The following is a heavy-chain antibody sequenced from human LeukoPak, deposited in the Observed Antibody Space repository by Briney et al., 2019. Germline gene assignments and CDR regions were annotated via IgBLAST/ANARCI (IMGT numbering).Heavy chain of an antibody. D-gene: IGHD1-14*01. CDR1: GYSISSGYY. V-gene: IGHV4-38-2*02. Sequence: SGTLSLTCTVSGYSISSGYYWGWIRQPPGKGLEWIGSIYHSGSTYYNPSLKSRVTISVDTSKNQFSLKLSSVTAADTAVYYFASPIPETKPRSYWYFDLGGRGPLVIVSS. CDR2: IYHSGST. CDR3: ASPIPETKPRSYWYFDL. J-gene: IGHJ2*01.